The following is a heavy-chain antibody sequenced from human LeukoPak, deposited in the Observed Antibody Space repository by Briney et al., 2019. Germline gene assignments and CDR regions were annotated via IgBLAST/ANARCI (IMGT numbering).Heavy chain of an antibody. CDR1: GFTSANFA. J-gene: IGHJ4*02. D-gene: IGHD5-12*01. V-gene: IGHV3-23*01. CDR3: VKGAYDYIEMGYFDS. Sequence: GSRRPSCAASGFTSANFAINCVRPAPGGGREWVSFFIGSSGRTDYADSVKGRLTISRGNSKNMVFLQMNSLRTEDTAIYYCVKGAYDYIEMGYFDSWGQGTLVIVSS. CDR2: FIGSSGRT.